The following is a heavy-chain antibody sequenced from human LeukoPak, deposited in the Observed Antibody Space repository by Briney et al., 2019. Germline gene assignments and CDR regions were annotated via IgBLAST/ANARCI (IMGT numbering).Heavy chain of an antibody. V-gene: IGHV1-2*06. CDR3: AKIGSSHDFDY. Sequence: GASVKVSCKASGYTFTVYFIHWVRQAPGQGLEWMGRINPNSGATDCAQKFQGRVTMTRDTSISTAYMELSSLKSDDTAVYYCAKIGSSHDFDYWGQGTLITVSS. J-gene: IGHJ4*02. D-gene: IGHD1-26*01. CDR1: GYTFTVYF. CDR2: INPNSGAT.